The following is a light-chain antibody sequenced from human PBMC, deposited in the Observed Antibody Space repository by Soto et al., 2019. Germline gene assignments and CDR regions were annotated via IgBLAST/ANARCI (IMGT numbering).Light chain of an antibody. CDR1: QSISNN. Sequence: DIQMTQSPSSLSASVGDRVTITCRASQSISNNLNWYQQKPGKAPKLLIYGASSLQSGVPSRFSGSESGTDSTLTISSLQPEDFATYYCQQTYSIPLTFGGGTKVEIK. V-gene: IGKV1-39*01. CDR3: QQTYSIPLT. CDR2: GAS. J-gene: IGKJ4*01.